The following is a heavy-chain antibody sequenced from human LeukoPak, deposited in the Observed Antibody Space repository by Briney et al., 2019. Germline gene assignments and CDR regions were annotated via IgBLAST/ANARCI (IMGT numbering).Heavy chain of an antibody. Sequence: AGGSLRLSCAASGFTLRNYGINWVRQAPGKGLEWVSGIGSGGSTYYADSVKGRFTISRDNSRDTLYLQMNSLRAEDTAVYYCAGLSVSSGWYEDDWGQGTLVTVSS. V-gene: IGHV3-23*01. CDR2: IGSGGST. J-gene: IGHJ4*02. CDR1: GFTLRNYG. CDR3: AGLSVSSGWYEDD. D-gene: IGHD6-19*01.